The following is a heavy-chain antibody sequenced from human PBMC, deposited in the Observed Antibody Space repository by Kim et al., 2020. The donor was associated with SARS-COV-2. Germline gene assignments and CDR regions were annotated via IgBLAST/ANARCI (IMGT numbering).Heavy chain of an antibody. V-gene: IGHV5-51*01. J-gene: IGHJ4*02. CDR2: IYPGDSDS. Sequence: GESLKISCEGSEYSFTSYWIGWVRQMPGKGLEWMGIIYPGDSDSRYSPSFQGQVTILVDKSINTAYLQWSNLMDSDSGMYYLARQSNSGDGGFAYCGQG. CDR3: ARQSNSGDGGFAY. D-gene: IGHD1-26*01. CDR1: EYSFTSYW.